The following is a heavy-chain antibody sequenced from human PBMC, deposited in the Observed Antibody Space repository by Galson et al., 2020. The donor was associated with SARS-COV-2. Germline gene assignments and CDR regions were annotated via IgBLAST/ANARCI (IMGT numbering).Heavy chain of an antibody. CDR3: ARETPLRYFDLLYYAYFDY. CDR2: IYYSGST. J-gene: IGHJ4*02. V-gene: IGHV4-31*03. D-gene: IGHD3-9*01. CDR1: GGSISSGGYY. Sequence: ASETLSLTCTVSGGSISSGGYYWSWIRQHPGKGLEWIGYIYYSGSTYYNPSLKSRVTISVDTSKNQFSLKLSSVTAADTAVYYCARETPLRYFDLLYYAYFDYWGQGTLVTVSS.